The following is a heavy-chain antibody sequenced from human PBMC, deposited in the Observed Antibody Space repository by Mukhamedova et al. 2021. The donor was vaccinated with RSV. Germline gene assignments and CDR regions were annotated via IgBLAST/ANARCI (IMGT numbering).Heavy chain of an antibody. CDR3: ARPDCCGGSCYLVY. V-gene: IGHV3-74*01. D-gene: IGHD2-15*01. J-gene: IGHJ4*02. CDR2: INGDGRT. Sequence: VSRINGDGRTNYADSVWGRFTLSRDNAKNTLYLQMNSLRAEDTAVYYAARPDCCGGSCYLVYWGQGTLVTVSS.